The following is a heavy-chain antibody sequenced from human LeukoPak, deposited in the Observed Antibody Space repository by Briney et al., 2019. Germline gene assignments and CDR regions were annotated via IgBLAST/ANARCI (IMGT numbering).Heavy chain of an antibody. D-gene: IGHD3-9*01. Sequence: GESLKISCEGSGYSFTSYWIGWVRQMPGKGLGWMGIIYPGDSDTRYSPSFQGQVTISADKSISTAYLQWSSLKASDTAMYYCARLHYYDILTGYYFDYWGQGTLVTVSS. V-gene: IGHV5-51*01. CDR1: GYSFTSYW. CDR3: ARLHYYDILTGYYFDY. J-gene: IGHJ4*02. CDR2: IYPGDSDT.